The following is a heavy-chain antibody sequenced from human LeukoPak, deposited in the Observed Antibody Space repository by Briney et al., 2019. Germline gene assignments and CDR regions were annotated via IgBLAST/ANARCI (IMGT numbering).Heavy chain of an antibody. CDR1: GFTFSSYW. V-gene: IGHV3-7*03. J-gene: IGHJ4*02. CDR3: ARDRVVVVAAHLDY. CDR2: IKQDGSEK. D-gene: IGHD2-15*01. Sequence: QTGGSLRLSCAASGFTFSSYWMSWVRQAPGKGLEWVANIKQDGSEKYYVDSVKGRFTISRDNAKNSLYLQMNGLRAEDTAVYYCARDRVVVVAAHLDYWGQGTLVTVSS.